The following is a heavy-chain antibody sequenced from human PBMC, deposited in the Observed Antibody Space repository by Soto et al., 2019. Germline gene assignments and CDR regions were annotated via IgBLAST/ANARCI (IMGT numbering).Heavy chain of an antibody. Sequence: PSETLSLTCSVSGGAIRSSSYYWGWICQPPGKGLDWSGSIYYSGSTYHNPSLKRRAQISVDTSKNQFSLKLSSVTAADTAVYYCARRRSITYYYDSSGYLDWYFDLWGRGTLVTVS. D-gene: IGHD3-22*01. J-gene: IGHJ2*01. CDR1: GGAIRSSSYY. CDR2: IYYSGST. CDR3: ARRRSITYYYDSSGYLDWYFDL. V-gene: IGHV4-39*01.